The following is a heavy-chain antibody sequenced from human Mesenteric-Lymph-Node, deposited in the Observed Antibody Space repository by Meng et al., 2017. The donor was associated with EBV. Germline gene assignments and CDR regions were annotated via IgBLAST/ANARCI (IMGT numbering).Heavy chain of an antibody. J-gene: IGHJ4*02. CDR1: GGSISSSNW. CDR3: AREASPDYGDRGFDY. CDR2: IYHSGST. Sequence: QGNLQESGLGRVMPPGTRSLTGAVSGGSISSSNWGSWVRQPPGKGLEWIGEIYHSGSTNYNPSLKSRVTISVDKSKNQFSLKLSSVTAADTAVYYCAREASPDYGDRGFDYWGQGTLVTVSS. D-gene: IGHD4-17*01. V-gene: IGHV4-4*03.